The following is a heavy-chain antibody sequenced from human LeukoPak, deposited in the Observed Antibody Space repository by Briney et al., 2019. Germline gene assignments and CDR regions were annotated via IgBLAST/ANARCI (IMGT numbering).Heavy chain of an antibody. CDR2: INHSGST. Sequence: IPSETLSLTCDVYGGPFSGYYWSWIRQPPGKGLEWIGEINHSGSTNYNPSLKSRVTISVDTSKNQFSLKLSSVTAADTAVYYCARTMVRGVIISDYYGMDVWGKGTTVTVSS. D-gene: IGHD3-10*01. CDR3: ARTMVRGVIISDYYGMDV. CDR1: GGPFSGYY. J-gene: IGHJ6*04. V-gene: IGHV4-34*01.